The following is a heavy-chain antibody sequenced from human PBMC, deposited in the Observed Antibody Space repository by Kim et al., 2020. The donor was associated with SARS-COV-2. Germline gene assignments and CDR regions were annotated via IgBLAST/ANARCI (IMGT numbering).Heavy chain of an antibody. CDR1: GGSISSYY. CDR2: IYYSGST. Sequence: SETLSLTCTVSGGSISSYYWSWIRQPPGKVLEWIGYIYYSGSTNYNPSLKSRVTISVDTSKNQFSLKLSSVTAADTAVYYCARVRRITIFRVVIADAFDIWGQGTMVTVSS. V-gene: IGHV4-59*08. CDR3: ARVRRITIFRVVIADAFDI. D-gene: IGHD3-3*01. J-gene: IGHJ3*02.